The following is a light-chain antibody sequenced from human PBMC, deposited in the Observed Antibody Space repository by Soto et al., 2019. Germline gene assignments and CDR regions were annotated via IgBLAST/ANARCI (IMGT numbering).Light chain of an antibody. CDR3: QQYNNWPPT. J-gene: IGKJ5*01. CDR1: QSFSSN. Sequence: EIVMTQSPATLSVSPGERATLSCRATQSFSSNLAWYQQKPGQAPRLLIYGASTRATGIPARFSGSRSGTEFTLTISSLQSEDFAVYYCQQYNNWPPTFGQGTRLEIK. V-gene: IGKV3-15*01. CDR2: GAS.